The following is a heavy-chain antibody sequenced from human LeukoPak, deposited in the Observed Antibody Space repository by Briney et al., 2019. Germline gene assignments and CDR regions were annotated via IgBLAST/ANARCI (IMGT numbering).Heavy chain of an antibody. J-gene: IGHJ6*03. CDR1: GFTFSSYG. D-gene: IGHD2-2*01. CDR3: ARDPARKVVVPAAMYMDV. CDR2: ISYDGSNK. Sequence: GRSLRLSCAASGFTFSSYGMHWVRQAPGKGLEWVAVISYDGSNKYYADSVKGRFTISRDNAKNSLYLQMNSLRAEDTAVYYCARDPARKVVVPAAMYMDVWGKGTTVTVSS. V-gene: IGHV3-30*03.